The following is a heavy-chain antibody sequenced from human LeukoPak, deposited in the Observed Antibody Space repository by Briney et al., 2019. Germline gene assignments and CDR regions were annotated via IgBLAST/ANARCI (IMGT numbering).Heavy chain of an antibody. Sequence: ASVKVSCKASGYTFTGYYMHWVRQAPGQGLEWMGWINPNSGGTNYAQKFQGGVTMTRDTSISTAYMELSRLRSDDTAVYYCARGVVVAATSDGWFDPWGQGTLVTVSS. V-gene: IGHV1-2*02. J-gene: IGHJ5*02. CDR2: INPNSGGT. CDR3: ARGVVVAATSDGWFDP. CDR1: GYTFTGYY. D-gene: IGHD2-15*01.